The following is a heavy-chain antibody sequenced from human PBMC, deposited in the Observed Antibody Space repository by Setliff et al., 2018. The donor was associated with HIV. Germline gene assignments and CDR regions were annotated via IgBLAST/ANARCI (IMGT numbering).Heavy chain of an antibody. CDR2: VYASAYS. J-gene: IGHJ5*01. Sequence: PSETLSLTCAVSGDSIGDYYWNWIRQPAGKGLEWIGRVYASAYSNYNPSLKSRVTISVDTSKNQFSLKLSSVTAADTAVYFCARHSGRWELPCDSWGQGTLVTVSS. D-gene: IGHD1-26*01. CDR1: GDSIGDYY. V-gene: IGHV4-4*07. CDR3: ARHSGRWELPCDS.